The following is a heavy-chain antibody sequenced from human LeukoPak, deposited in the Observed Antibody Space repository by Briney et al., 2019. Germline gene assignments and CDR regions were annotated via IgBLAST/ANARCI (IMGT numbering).Heavy chain of an antibody. CDR3: AKLSRTYYYDSSGYLFDY. Sequence: PGGSLRLSCAASGFTFSSYAMSWVRQAPGKGLKWVSAISGSGGSTYYADSVKGRFTISRDNSKNTLYLQMNSLRAEDTAVYYCAKLSRTYYYDSSGYLFDYWGQGTLVTVSS. D-gene: IGHD3-22*01. V-gene: IGHV3-23*01. CDR2: ISGSGGST. CDR1: GFTFSSYA. J-gene: IGHJ4*02.